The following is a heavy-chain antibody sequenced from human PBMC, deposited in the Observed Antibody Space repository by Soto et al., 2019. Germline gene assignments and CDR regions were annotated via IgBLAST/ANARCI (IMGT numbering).Heavy chain of an antibody. CDR2: LGGSGDTT. CDR3: AKDGPDSSDAFDI. J-gene: IGHJ3*02. V-gene: IGHV3-23*01. CDR1: GFTFSTYS. Sequence: EVQLLESGGDLVQPGGSLRLSCVATGFTFSTYSMSWVRQSPGKGLEWVSGLGGSGDTTYYADSVKGRFTISRDNSKNTLYLQMTSLRADDTAVYYCAKDGPDSSDAFDIWGQGTMVTVSS. D-gene: IGHD2-2*01.